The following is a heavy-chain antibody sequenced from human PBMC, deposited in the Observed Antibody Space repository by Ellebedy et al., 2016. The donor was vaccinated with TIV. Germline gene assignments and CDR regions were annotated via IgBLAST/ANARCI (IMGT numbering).Heavy chain of an antibody. Sequence: GESLKISCAASGFAFNKYGMRWVRQAPGKGLEWVTFIRYDGTNQYYTDSVKGRFTSSRDNSNNTLCLQMNSLRPEDTAMYYCSKHRGGNYSPAWGQGTLVTVSS. CDR2: IRYDGTNQ. V-gene: IGHV3-30*02. CDR3: SKHRGGNYSPA. CDR1: GFAFNKYG. D-gene: IGHD1-26*01. J-gene: IGHJ4*02.